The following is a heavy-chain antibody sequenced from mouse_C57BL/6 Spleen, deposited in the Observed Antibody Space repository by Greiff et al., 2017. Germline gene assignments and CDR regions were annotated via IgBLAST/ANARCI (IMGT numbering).Heavy chain of an antibody. Sequence: VQLQQSGPGLVQPSQSLSITCTVSGFSLTSYGVHWVRQSPGKGLEWMGVIWSGGSTDYNAAFISRLSISKDNSKSQVFFKMNSLHAYYTAIYYSAGYDYAGDAMDYSGQGTSVTVSS. CDR2: IWSGGST. J-gene: IGHJ4*01. D-gene: IGHD2-4*01. V-gene: IGHV2-2*01. CDR1: GFSLTSYG. CDR3: AGYDYAGDAMDY.